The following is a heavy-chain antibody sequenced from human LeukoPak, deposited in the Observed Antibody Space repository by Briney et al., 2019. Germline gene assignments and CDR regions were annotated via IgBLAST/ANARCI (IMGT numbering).Heavy chain of an antibody. D-gene: IGHD1-26*01. CDR1: GGSISGYY. CDR2: IYYRGRT. CDR3: ARQPTRGVALDI. V-gene: IGHV4-59*01. Sequence: SETLSLTCTVSGGSISGYYWGCGWRRPGEGLGWVGYIYYRGRTNYNPSLKSRVTISVDTSKKQFPLKLSSVTAADTAVYYCARQPTRGVALDIWGQETMVTVSS. J-gene: IGHJ3*02.